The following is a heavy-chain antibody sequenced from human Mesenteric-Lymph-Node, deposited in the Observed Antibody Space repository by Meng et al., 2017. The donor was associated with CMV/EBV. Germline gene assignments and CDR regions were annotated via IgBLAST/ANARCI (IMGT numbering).Heavy chain of an antibody. V-gene: IGHV1-8*01. CDR3: ARGMVATGLARY. CDR2: MNPNSGNT. Sequence: CKASGYTVTSYDINGVRQATGQGLEWMGWMNPNSGNTGYAQKFQGRVTMTRNTSISTAYMELSSLRSEDTAVYYCARGMVATGLARYWGQGTLVTVSS. CDR1: GYTVTSYD. J-gene: IGHJ4*02. D-gene: IGHD5-12*01.